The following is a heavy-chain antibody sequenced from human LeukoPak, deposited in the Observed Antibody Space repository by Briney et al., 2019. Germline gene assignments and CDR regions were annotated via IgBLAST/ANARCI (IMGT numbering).Heavy chain of an antibody. CDR2: IYYSGST. J-gene: IGHJ4*02. Sequence: SETLSLTCTVSGGSISSHYWSWIRQPPGKGLEWIGYIYYSGSTNYNPSLKSLATISVDTSKNQFSLKLSSVTAADTAVYYCARGLLSSGSDYWGQGTLVTVSS. V-gene: IGHV4-59*11. CDR3: ARGLLSSGSDY. D-gene: IGHD3-22*01. CDR1: GGSISSHY.